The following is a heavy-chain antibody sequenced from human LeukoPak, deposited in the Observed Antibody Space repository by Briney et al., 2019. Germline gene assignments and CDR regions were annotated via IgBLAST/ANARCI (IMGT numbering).Heavy chain of an antibody. V-gene: IGHV1-2*02. D-gene: IGHD6-6*01. Sequence: GASVKVSCKASGYTFTGYYMHWVRQAPGQGLEWMGWINPNSGGTNYAQKFQGRVTITTDESTSTAYMELSSLRSEDTAVYYCARTTDGAALFDYWGQGTLVTVSS. J-gene: IGHJ4*02. CDR3: ARTTDGAALFDY. CDR2: INPNSGGT. CDR1: GYTFTGYY.